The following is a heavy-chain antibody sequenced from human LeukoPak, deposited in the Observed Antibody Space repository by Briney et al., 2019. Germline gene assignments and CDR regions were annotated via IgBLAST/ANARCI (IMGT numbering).Heavy chain of an antibody. CDR1: GFTFSSYG. CDR2: IGTNK. D-gene: IGHD5-12*01. V-gene: IGHV3-30*18. CDR3: AKERGALSGYDG. J-gene: IGHJ4*02. Sequence: GTSLRLSCAASGFTFSSYGMHWVRQAPGKGLEWVTVIGTNKYYADSVKGRFTISRDNSMNMLYLQMDSLRPEDTAVYYCAKERGALSGYDGWGQGTLVTVSS.